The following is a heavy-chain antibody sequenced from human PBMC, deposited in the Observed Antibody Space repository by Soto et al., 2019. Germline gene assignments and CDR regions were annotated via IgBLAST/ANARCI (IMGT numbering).Heavy chain of an antibody. CDR2: IYYSGST. CDR1: GGSISSSSYY. Sequence: SETLSLTCTVSGGSISSSSYYWGWIRQPPGKGLEWIGSIYYSGSTYYNPSLKSRVTISVDTSKNQFSLKLSSVTAADTAVYYCARLVSSGWYHSDYWGQGTLVTVS. V-gene: IGHV4-39*01. CDR3: ARLVSSGWYHSDY. D-gene: IGHD6-13*01. J-gene: IGHJ4*02.